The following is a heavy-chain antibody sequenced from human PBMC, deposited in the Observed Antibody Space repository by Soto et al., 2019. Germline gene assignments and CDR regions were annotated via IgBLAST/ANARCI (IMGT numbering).Heavy chain of an antibody. CDR2: IYPGDSDT. Sequence: PGESLKISCKGSGYSFTSYWIGWVRQMPGKGLEWMGIIYPGDSDTRYSPSFQGQVTISADKSISTAYLQWSSLKASDTAMYYCARSYYDFWSGYNYYCYGMDVWGQGTTVTVSS. CDR1: GYSFTSYW. D-gene: IGHD3-3*01. CDR3: ARSYYDFWSGYNYYCYGMDV. V-gene: IGHV5-51*01. J-gene: IGHJ6*02.